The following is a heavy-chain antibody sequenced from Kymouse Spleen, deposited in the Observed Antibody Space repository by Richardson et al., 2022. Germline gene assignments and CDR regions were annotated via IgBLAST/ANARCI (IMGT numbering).Heavy chain of an antibody. D-gene: IGHD3-22*01. CDR1: GGSISSSSYY. J-gene: IGHJ4*02. V-gene: IGHV4-39*01. Sequence: QLQLQESGPGLVKPSETLSLTCTVSGGSISSSSYYWGWIRQPPGKGLEWIGSIYYSGSTYYNPSLKSRVTISVDTSKNQFSLKLSSVTAADTAVYYCARQGDDSSGEDYFDYWGQGTLVTVSS. CDR2: IYYSGST. CDR3: ARQGDDSSGEDYFDY.